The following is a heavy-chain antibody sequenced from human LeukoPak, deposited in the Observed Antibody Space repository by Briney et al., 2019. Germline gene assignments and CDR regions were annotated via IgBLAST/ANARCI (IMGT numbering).Heavy chain of an antibody. CDR2: IIPIFGTA. D-gene: IGHD4-17*01. Sequence: SSVKVSCKASGGTFSSHAISWVRQAPGQGLEWMGRIIPIFGTANYAQKFQGRVTITTDEPTSTAYMELSSLRSEDTAVYYCATDDYGDYNYWGQGTLVTVSS. J-gene: IGHJ4*02. CDR1: GGTFSSHA. CDR3: ATDDYGDYNY. V-gene: IGHV1-69*05.